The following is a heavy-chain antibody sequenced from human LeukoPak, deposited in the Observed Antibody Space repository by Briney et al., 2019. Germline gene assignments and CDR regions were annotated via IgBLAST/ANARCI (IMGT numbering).Heavy chain of an antibody. D-gene: IGHD1-26*01. CDR3: AKLVGSKEYYYYYYMDV. CDR2: ISGSGGST. J-gene: IGHJ6*03. CDR1: GFTFSSYA. V-gene: IGHV3-23*01. Sequence: PGGFLRLSCAASGFTFSSYAMSFVRQAPGKGLECVSAISGSGGSTYYADSVKGRFTISRDKYKNTLYLQMNSLRAEDTAVYYCAKLVGSKEYYYYYYMDVWGKGTTVTVSS.